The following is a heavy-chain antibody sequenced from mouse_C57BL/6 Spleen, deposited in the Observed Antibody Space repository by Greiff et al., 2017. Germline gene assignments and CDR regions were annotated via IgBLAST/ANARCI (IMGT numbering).Heavy chain of an antibody. CDR1: GFTFTDSY. Sequence: EVMLVESGGGLVQPGGSLSLSCAASGFTFTDSYMSWVRQPPGKALEWLGFIRNKANGYTTEYSASVKGRFTISRDNSQSILYLQMNALRAEDSATYYCARYPHYYGSSPYAMDYWGQGTSVTVSS. CDR2: IRNKANGYTT. CDR3: ARYPHYYGSSPYAMDY. J-gene: IGHJ4*01. D-gene: IGHD1-1*01. V-gene: IGHV7-3*01.